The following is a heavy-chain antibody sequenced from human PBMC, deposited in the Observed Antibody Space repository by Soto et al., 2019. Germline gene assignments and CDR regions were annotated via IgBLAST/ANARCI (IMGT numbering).Heavy chain of an antibody. Sequence: GESLKISCKGSGYSFTSYWIGWVRQMPGKGLEWMGIIYPGDSDTRYSPSFQGQVTISADKSISTAYLQWSSLKASDTAMFYCARRYSGSYGAAFFFDYWGQGTLVTVSS. J-gene: IGHJ4*02. D-gene: IGHD1-26*01. CDR2: IYPGDSDT. V-gene: IGHV5-51*01. CDR3: ARRYSGSYGAAFFFDY. CDR1: GYSFTSYW.